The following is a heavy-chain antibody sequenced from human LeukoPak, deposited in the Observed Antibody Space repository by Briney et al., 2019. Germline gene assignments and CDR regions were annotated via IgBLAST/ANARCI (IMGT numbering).Heavy chain of an antibody. CDR1: GFNFSSNE. CDR2: INSGGTII. V-gene: IGHV3-48*03. J-gene: IGHJ4*02. Sequence: GGSLRLSCAASGFNFSSNEMNWVRQAPGKGLEWVSYINSGGTIIYYADSVKGRFTISRDNAKNSLYLQMNSLRAEDTAIYYCARDWFADWGQGTLVIVSS. CDR3: ARDWFAD.